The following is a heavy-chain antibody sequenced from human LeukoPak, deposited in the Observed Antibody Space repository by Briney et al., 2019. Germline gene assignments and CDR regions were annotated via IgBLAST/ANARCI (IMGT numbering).Heavy chain of an antibody. CDR3: AREWQGGIAAAGTRIEGDY. V-gene: IGHV3-7*01. D-gene: IGHD6-13*01. CDR2: IKQDGSEK. CDR1: GLSVSGYW. Sequence: PGGSLRLSCAVSGLSVSGYWMTWVRQAPGKGLEWVANIKQDGSEKNYVDSVKGRFTISRDNAENSLFLQMNSLRVEDTAVYYCAREWQGGIAAAGTRIEGDYWGQGTLVAVSS. J-gene: IGHJ4*02.